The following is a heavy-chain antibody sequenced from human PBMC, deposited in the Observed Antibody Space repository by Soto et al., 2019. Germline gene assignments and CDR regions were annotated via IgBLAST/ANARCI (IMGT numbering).Heavy chain of an antibody. CDR2: IYSSGST. D-gene: IGHD6-19*01. Sequence: SETLSLTCIVSGGSISSHCWSWIRQPPGKGLECIGYIYSSGSTNYNPSLKSRVIISVETSSYQFSLKLSYVTAPDNAVYYCAKDRYRNGWVGYGCQRNFVTVSS. J-gene: IGHJ4*02. V-gene: IGHV4-59*11. CDR3: AKDRYRNGWVGY. CDR1: GGSISSHC.